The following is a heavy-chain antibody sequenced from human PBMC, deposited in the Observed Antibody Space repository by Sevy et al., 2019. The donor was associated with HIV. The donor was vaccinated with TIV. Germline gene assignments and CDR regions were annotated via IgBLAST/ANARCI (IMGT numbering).Heavy chain of an antibody. CDR2: IYHSGST. V-gene: IGHV4-30-2*01. CDR3: ARDPRAKGMDV. CDR1: GGSISSGGYS. J-gene: IGHJ6*02. Sequence: SETLSLTCAVSGGSISSGGYSWSWIRQPPGKGLEWIGYIYHSGSTYYNPSLKSRVTISVDRSKNQFSLKLSSVTGADTAVYYCARDPRAKGMDVWGQGTTVTVSS. D-gene: IGHD1-26*01.